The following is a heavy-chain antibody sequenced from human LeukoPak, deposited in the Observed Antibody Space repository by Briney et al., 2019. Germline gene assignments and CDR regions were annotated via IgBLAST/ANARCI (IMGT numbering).Heavy chain of an antibody. CDR3: AKDLSSSWYPYY. V-gene: IGHV3-7*01. CDR1: GLTFSSYW. D-gene: IGHD6-13*01. Sequence: PGGSLRLSCSVSGLTFSSYWMSWVRQAPGEGLEWVANIKQDGNEKYYVDSVKGRFTISRDNAKNSLYLQMNSLRAEDTAVYYCAKDLSSSWYPYYWGQGTLVTVSS. CDR2: IKQDGNEK. J-gene: IGHJ4*02.